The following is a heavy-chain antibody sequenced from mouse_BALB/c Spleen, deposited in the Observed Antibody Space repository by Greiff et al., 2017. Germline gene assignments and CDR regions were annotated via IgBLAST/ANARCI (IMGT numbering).Heavy chain of an antibody. D-gene: IGHD2-4*01. CDR3: ASHYYDYDRGVDY. Sequence: DLVKPGASVKLSCKASGYTFTSYWINWIKQRPGQGLEWIGRIAPGSGSTYYNEMFKGKATLTVDTSSSTAYIQLSSLSSEDSAVYFCASHYYDYDRGVDYWGQGTTLTVSS. CDR1: GYTFTSYW. CDR2: IAPGSGST. J-gene: IGHJ2*01. V-gene: IGHV1S41*01.